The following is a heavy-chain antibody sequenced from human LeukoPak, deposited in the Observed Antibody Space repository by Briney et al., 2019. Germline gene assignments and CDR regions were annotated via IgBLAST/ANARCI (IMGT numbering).Heavy chain of an antibody. J-gene: IGHJ3*02. D-gene: IGHD3-22*01. CDR1: GYTFTGYY. V-gene: IGHV1-2*02. Sequence: ASVKVSCKASGYTFTGYYMHWVRQAPGQGLEWMGWVNPNSGGTNYAQKFQGRVTMTRDTSISTAYMELSRLRSDDTAVYYCAITIIVVVRVEAFDIWGQGTMVTVSS. CDR3: AITIIVVVRVEAFDI. CDR2: VNPNSGGT.